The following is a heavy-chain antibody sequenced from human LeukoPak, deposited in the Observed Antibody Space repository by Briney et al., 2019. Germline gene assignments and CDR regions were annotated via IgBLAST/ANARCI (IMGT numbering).Heavy chain of an antibody. J-gene: IGHJ4*02. CDR2: INPNSGVT. V-gene: IGHV1-2*02. Sequence: ASVKVSCKASGYTFTDDYVHWVRQAPGQGLEWMGWINPNSGVTNYAQKFQGRVTMTRDMSISTAYMELSRLRSDDTAVYYCARGSRYSSSWYVYWGQGTLVTVSS. CDR1: GYTFTDDY. CDR3: ARGSRYSSSWYVY. D-gene: IGHD6-13*01.